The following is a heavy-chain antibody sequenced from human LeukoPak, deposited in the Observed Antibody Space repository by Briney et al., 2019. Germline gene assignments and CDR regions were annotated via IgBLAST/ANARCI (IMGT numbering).Heavy chain of an antibody. D-gene: IGHD5-18*01. CDR2: INHSGST. CDR3: ARGPQSYGFAFDI. V-gene: IGHV4-34*01. Sequence: SETLSLTCAVYGGSFSGYYWSWIRQPPGKGLEWIGEINHSGSTNYNPSLKSRVTISVDTSKNQFSLKLSSVTAADPAVYYCARGPQSYGFAFDIWGQGTMVTVSS. J-gene: IGHJ3*02. CDR1: GGSFSGYY.